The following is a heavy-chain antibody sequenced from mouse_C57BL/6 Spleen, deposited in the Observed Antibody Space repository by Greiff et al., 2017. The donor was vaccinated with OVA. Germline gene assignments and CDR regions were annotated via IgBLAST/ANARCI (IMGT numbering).Heavy chain of an antibody. CDR3: AKYGSSPYWYFDV. CDR2: IWRGGST. D-gene: IGHD1-1*01. CDR1: GFSLTSYG. J-gene: IGHJ1*03. Sequence: QVQLKQSGPGLVQPSQSLSITCTVSGFSLTSYGVHWVRQSPGKGLEWLGVIWRGGSTDYNAAFMSRLSITKDNSKSQVFFNMNSLQADDTAIYYCAKYGSSPYWYFDVWGTGTTVTVSS. V-gene: IGHV2-5*01.